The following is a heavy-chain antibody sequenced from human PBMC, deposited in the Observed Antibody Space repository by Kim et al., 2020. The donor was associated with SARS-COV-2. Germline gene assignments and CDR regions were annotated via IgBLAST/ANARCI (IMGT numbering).Heavy chain of an antibody. D-gene: IGHD3-9*01. CDR3: AREEVLRYFDWLVRPNGFDP. CDR2: ISYDGSNK. J-gene: IGHJ5*02. V-gene: IGHV3-30*04. CDR1: GFTFSSYA. Sequence: GGSLRLSCAASGFTFSSYAMHWVRQAPGKGLEWVAAISYDGSNKYYADSVKGRFTLSRDNSKNTLYLQMNSLRAEDTAVYYCAREEVLRYFDWLVRPNGFDPWGQGTLVTVSS.